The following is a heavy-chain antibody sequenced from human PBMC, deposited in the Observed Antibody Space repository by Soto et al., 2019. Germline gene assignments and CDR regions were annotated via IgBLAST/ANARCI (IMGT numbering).Heavy chain of an antibody. CDR2: IYYSGST. J-gene: IGHJ5*02. V-gene: IGHV4-39*01. Sequence: QLQLQESGPGLVKPSETLSLTCTVSGGSISSRGYYWGWIRQPPGKGLEWIGTIYYSGSTYYNPSPKTRVTTSVDTSKNQFSLTLSSVTAADPAVYYCATSNWFDPWGQGTLVTVSS. CDR3: ATSNWFDP. CDR1: GGSISSRGYY.